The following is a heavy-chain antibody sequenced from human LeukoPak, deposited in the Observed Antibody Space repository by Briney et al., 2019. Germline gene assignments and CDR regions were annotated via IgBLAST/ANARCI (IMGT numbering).Heavy chain of an antibody. CDR1: GGSFSGYY. CDR2: IYYSGST. Sequence: SETLSLTCAVYGGSFSGYYWSWIRQPPGKGLEWIGYIYYSGSTNYNPSLKSRVTISVDTSKNQFSLKLSSVTAADTAVYYCARDSSHIDSGYYYYGMDVWGQGTTVTVSS. V-gene: IGHV4-59*01. J-gene: IGHJ6*02. D-gene: IGHD2-21*01. CDR3: ARDSSHIDSGYYYYGMDV.